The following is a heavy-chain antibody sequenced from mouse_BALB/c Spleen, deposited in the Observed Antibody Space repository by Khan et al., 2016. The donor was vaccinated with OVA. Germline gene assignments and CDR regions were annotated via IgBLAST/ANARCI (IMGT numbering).Heavy chain of an antibody. CDR2: ISYSGST. D-gene: IGHD1-2*01. CDR1: GYSITSGYD. J-gene: IGHJ2*01. CDR3: ARTARIKY. V-gene: IGHV3-2*02. Sequence: QVQESGPGLVKPSQSLSLTCTVTGYSITSGYDWNWIRQFPGNKLEWMGYISYSGSTNYNPSLKSRISITRDTSKNQFFLQLNSVTTEDTATYYCARTARIKYWGQGTTLTVSS.